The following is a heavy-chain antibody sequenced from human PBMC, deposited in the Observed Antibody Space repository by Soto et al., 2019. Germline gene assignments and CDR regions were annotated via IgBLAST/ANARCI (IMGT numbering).Heavy chain of an antibody. Sequence: GGSLRLSCAASGFRFSNYGMHWVRQAPGKGLEWVAVISYNVSNKYYGDSVKGRFTISRDNSKNTVYLEMNSLRAEDTAVYYCSKGGSKAGMDVWGQGTTVTVSS. CDR3: SKGGSKAGMDV. J-gene: IGHJ6*02. CDR2: ISYNVSNK. V-gene: IGHV3-30*18. D-gene: IGHD1-26*01. CDR1: GFRFSNYG.